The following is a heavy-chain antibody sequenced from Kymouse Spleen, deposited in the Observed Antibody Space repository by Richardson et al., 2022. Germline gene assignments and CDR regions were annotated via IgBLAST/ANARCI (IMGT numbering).Heavy chain of an antibody. CDR2: ISSSSSYI. Sequence: EVQLVESGGGLVKPGGSLRLSCAASGFTFSSYSMNWVRQAPGKGLEWVSSISSSSSYIYYADSVKGRFTISRDNAKNSLYLQMNSLRAEDTAVYYCARETDIVAIFDYWGQGTLVTVSS. J-gene: IGHJ4*02. V-gene: IGHV3-21*03. D-gene: IGHD5-12*01. CDR1: GFTFSSYS. CDR3: ARETDIVAIFDY.